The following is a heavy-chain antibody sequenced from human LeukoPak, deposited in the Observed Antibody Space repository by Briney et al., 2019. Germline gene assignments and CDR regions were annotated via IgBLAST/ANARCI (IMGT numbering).Heavy chain of an antibody. V-gene: IGHV5-51*01. CDR3: ARSGYSNGFDY. Sequence: GASLHISCQGSGSTFATYWIGWVGPMPGKGLEWMGIIYPGDSDTRYSPSFQGQVTISADKSISTAYLQWSSLKASDTAMYYCARSGYSNGFDYWGQGTLVTVSS. D-gene: IGHD5-18*01. J-gene: IGHJ4*02. CDR2: IYPGDSDT. CDR1: GSTFATYW.